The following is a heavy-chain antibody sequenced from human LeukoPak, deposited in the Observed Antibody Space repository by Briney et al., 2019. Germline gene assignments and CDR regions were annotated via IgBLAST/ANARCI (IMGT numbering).Heavy chain of an antibody. CDR3: ARAAQPGFDP. D-gene: IGHD1-14*01. CDR2: ISSDSGTI. J-gene: IGHJ5*02. Sequence: GGSLRLSCGASGLTFSTYSMNWVRRAPGKGLEWVSYISSDSGTIYYADSVKGRFTISRDNAKNSLYLQMNSLRAEDTAVYYCARAAQPGFDPWGQGTLVTVSS. CDR1: GLTFSTYS. V-gene: IGHV3-48*01.